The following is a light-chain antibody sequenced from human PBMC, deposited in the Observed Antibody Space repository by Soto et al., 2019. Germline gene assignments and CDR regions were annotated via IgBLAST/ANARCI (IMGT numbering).Light chain of an antibody. Sequence: IVLTQSPGTLSLSPGEGATLSCRASQSITTHYLAWYQQKPGQTPRLLIHGVSRRATGIPDRFSGSGSGTDFTLTIRRLEPEDFAVYYCQHYGSSPRFGQGTKVEIK. J-gene: IGKJ1*01. CDR3: QHYGSSPR. CDR1: QSITTHY. V-gene: IGKV3-20*01. CDR2: GVS.